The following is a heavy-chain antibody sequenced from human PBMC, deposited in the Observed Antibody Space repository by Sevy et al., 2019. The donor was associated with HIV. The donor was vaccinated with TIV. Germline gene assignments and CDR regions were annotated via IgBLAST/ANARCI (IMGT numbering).Heavy chain of an antibody. D-gene: IGHD1-1*01. CDR1: GFTFSSYW. CDR3: VAANSCKDY. V-gene: IGHV3-74*01. Sequence: GGSLRLSCAASGFTFSSYWMHWVRQAPGKGPVWVSGVNSDGSSTNYADSVKGRFTMSRDSAKNTLYLQMNRLRAEDTAVYFCVAANSCKDYWGQGTLVTVSS. CDR2: VNSDGSST. J-gene: IGHJ4*02.